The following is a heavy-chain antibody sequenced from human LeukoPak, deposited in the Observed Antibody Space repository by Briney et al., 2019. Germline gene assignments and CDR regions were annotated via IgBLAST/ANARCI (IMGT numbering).Heavy chain of an antibody. V-gene: IGHV3-53*01. J-gene: IGHJ5*02. CDR3: ARALGYCSSTSCHNWFDP. CDR2: IYSGGST. D-gene: IGHD2-2*01. CDR1: GFTFSDYY. Sequence: GGSLRLSCAASGFTFSDYYMSWVRQAPGKGLEWVSVIYSGGSTYYADSVKGRFTISRDNSKNTLYLQMNSLRAEDTAVYYCARALGYCSSTSCHNWFDPWGQGTLVTVSS.